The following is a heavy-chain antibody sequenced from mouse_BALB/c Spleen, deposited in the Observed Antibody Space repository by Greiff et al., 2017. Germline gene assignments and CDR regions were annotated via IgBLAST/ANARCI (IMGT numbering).Heavy chain of an antibody. Sequence: EVHLVESGGGLVKPGGSLKLSCAASGFTFSSYAMSWVRQTPEKRLEWVASISSGGSTYYPDSVKGRFTISRDNARNILYLQMSSLRSEDTAMYYCARGQYGAFAYWGQGTLVTVSA. V-gene: IGHV5-6-5*01. CDR3: ARGQYGAFAY. CDR2: ISSGGST. D-gene: IGHD2-10*02. CDR1: GFTFSSYA. J-gene: IGHJ3*01.